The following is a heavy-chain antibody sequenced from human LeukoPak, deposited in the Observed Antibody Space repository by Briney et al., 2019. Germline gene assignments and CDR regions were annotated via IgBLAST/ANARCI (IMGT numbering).Heavy chain of an antibody. Sequence: GGSLRLSCAASGFTVSSNYMSWVRQAPGKGLEWVSVIYSGGSTYYADSVKGRFTISRDNSKNTLYLQMNSLRAEDTAVYYCARVHAYCGGDCSDAFDIWGQGTMVTVSS. V-gene: IGHV3-66*01. CDR1: GFTVSSNY. CDR2: IYSGGST. J-gene: IGHJ3*02. CDR3: ARVHAYCGGDCSDAFDI. D-gene: IGHD2-21*02.